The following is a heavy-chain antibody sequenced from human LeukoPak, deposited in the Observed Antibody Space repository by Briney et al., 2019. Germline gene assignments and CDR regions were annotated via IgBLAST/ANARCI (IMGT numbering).Heavy chain of an antibody. J-gene: IGHJ4*02. D-gene: IGHD3-10*01. CDR3: AKDVSALTYNASWPGPGF. V-gene: IGHV3-30*18. CDR2: ISYDGDPK. CDR1: GFTFRTYG. Sequence: PGRSPRLSCAASGFTFRTYGMHWVRQAPGKGLEWVAVISYDGDPKFYADSVKGRFTISRDNSKNTLYLHLNSLRAEDTAIYYCAKDVSALTYNASWPGPGFWGQGTLVSVSS.